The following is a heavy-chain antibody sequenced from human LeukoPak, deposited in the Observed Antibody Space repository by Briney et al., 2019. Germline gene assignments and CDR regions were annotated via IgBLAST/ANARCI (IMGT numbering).Heavy chain of an antibody. CDR2: IYYSGST. V-gene: IGHV4-59*12. CDR3: PGLTSHYDILTGYTADYYYYYYMDV. CDR1: GGSISSYY. J-gene: IGHJ6*03. D-gene: IGHD3-9*01. Sequence: SETLSLTCTVSGGSISSYYWSWIRQPPGKGLEWIGYIYYSGSTNYNPSLKSRVTISVDTSKNQFSLKLSSVTDADTAVYYCPGLTSHYDILTGYTADYYYYYYMDVWGKGTTGTMSS.